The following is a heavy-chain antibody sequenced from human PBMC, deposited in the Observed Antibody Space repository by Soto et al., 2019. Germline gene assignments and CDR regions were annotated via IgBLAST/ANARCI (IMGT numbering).Heavy chain of an antibody. D-gene: IGHD7-27*01. Sequence: QVQLVESGGGVVQPGRSLRLSCAASGFTFSSYGMHWVRQAPGKGLEWVAVISYDGSNKYYADSVKGRFTISRDNSKNTLYLQMNSLRAEDTAVYYCAKDRGRNWVFDYWGQGTLVTVSS. J-gene: IGHJ4*02. CDR3: AKDRGRNWVFDY. V-gene: IGHV3-30*18. CDR1: GFTFSSYG. CDR2: ISYDGSNK.